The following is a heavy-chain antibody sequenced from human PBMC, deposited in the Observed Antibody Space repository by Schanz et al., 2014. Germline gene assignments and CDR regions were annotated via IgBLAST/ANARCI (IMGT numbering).Heavy chain of an antibody. CDR3: ARDGEAAAACDY. D-gene: IGHD6-13*01. Sequence: QVQLVQSGAEVKKPGASVKVSCKASGYSFTTYDVNWVRQATGQGLEWMGWMNPTTGNRGYAQNFQGRVTMTRDSSTSTVYMELSSLRSEDTAVYYCARDGEAAAACDYWGQGTLVTVSS. CDR1: GYSFTTYD. CDR2: MNPTTGNR. J-gene: IGHJ4*02. V-gene: IGHV1-8*01.